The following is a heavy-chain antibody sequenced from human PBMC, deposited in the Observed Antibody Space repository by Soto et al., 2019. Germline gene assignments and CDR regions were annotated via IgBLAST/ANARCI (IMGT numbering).Heavy chain of an antibody. Sequence: SETLSLTCTVSGGSISTSSYYWGWIRQPPGKGLEWIGNIYYSGSTYYNPSLKSRVTISVDTSKNQFSLKLSSVTAADTAVYYCARTLLYGSGSYYKVWGQGTLVTVSS. CDR3: ARTLLYGSGSYYKV. V-gene: IGHV4-39*01. CDR1: GGSISTSSYY. D-gene: IGHD3-10*01. J-gene: IGHJ4*02. CDR2: IYYSGST.